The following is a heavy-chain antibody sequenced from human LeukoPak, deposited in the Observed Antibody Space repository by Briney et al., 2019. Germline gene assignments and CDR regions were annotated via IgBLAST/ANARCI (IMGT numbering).Heavy chain of an antibody. CDR3: VAHVGNAGDFGY. J-gene: IGHJ4*02. CDR2: IKQDGSEK. CDR1: GFTFSSYW. Sequence: GGSLRLSCAASGFTFSSYWMTWVRQAPGKGLEWVANIKQDGSEKYYVDSVKGRFTISRDNAKNSLYLQMNSLRAEDTAVYYCVAHVGNAGDFGYWGQGTLVAVSS. D-gene: IGHD4-23*01. V-gene: IGHV3-7*01.